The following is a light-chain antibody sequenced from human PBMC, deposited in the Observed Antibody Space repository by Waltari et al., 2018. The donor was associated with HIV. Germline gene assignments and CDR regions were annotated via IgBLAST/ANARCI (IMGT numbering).Light chain of an antibody. Sequence: YELTQPPSVSVFPGQTARITCSGDVLTEEYVYWYPQKPGQAPGLVIFKATERPSGIPGRFSGSRSGTTVTLTITGVRPEDEGDYYCQSRGIRGSYVFGSGTKVTVL. CDR1: VLTEEY. J-gene: IGLJ1*01. CDR3: QSRGIRGSYV. CDR2: KAT. V-gene: IGLV3-25*03.